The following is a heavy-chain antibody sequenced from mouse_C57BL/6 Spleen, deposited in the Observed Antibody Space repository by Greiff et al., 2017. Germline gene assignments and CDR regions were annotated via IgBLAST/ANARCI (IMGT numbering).Heavy chain of an antibody. CDR3: AMITTVVALYWYFDV. CDR2: INSDGGST. Sequence: EVKLMESGGGLVQPGASLKLSCESTEYEFPSHDMSWVRQTPEKRLELVAAINSDGGSTYYPDNLERRFIISRDNTKKTLYLHRSSLRSEDTALYYCAMITTVVALYWYFDVWGTGTTVTVSS. J-gene: IGHJ1*03. V-gene: IGHV5-2*01. CDR1: EYEFPSHD. D-gene: IGHD1-1*01.